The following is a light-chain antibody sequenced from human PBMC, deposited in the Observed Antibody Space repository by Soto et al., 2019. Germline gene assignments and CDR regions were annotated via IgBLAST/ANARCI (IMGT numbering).Light chain of an antibody. CDR3: SSYTSSTRV. CDR1: SSDVGGYNY. V-gene: IGLV2-14*01. J-gene: IGLJ2*01. Sequence: QSALTQPASVSWSPGQSITISCTGTSSDVGGYNYVSWYRQHPGKAPKLMIYDVSNRPSGVSNRFSGSKSGNTASLTISGLQAEDEADYYCSSYTSSTRVFGGGTKLTVL. CDR2: DVS.